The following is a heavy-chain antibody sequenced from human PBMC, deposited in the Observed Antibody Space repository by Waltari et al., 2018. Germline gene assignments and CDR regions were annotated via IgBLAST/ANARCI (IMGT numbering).Heavy chain of an antibody. CDR1: GFTFSSYA. V-gene: IGHV3-23*01. D-gene: IGHD4-17*01. CDR3: AGTYGRYYYYMDV. CDR2: ISGSGGST. J-gene: IGHJ6*03. Sequence: EVQLLESGGGLVQPGGSLRLSCAASGFTFSSYAMSWVRQAPGKGLEVVSAISGSGGSTYYADSVKGRFTISRDNSKNTLYLQMNSLRAEDTAVYYCAGTYGRYYYYMDVWGKGTTVTVSS.